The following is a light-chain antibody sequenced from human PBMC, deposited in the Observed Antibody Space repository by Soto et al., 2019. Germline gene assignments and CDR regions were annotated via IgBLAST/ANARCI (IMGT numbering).Light chain of an antibody. V-gene: IGKV3-20*01. Sequence: EIVLTQSPGTLSLSSGERATLSCRASQSVSSNYLAWYQQKPGQAPRLLIYGASIRATGIPDRFSGSGSGTDFTLTISRLEPEDFAVYYCQQYGSSPYTFGQGTKLEIK. CDR3: QQYGSSPYT. CDR1: QSVSSNY. CDR2: GAS. J-gene: IGKJ2*01.